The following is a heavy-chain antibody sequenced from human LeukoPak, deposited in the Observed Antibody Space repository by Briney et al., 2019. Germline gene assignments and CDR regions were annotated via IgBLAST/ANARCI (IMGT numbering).Heavy chain of an antibody. D-gene: IGHD3-9*01. J-gene: IGHJ4*02. CDR1: GFTFNNAW. Sequence: GGSLRLSCAASGFTFNNAWMSWVRQAPGRGLEWVGRITSKTDGGTTDYITPVKGRSTISRDDSKSTLYLQMDSLKTEDTAVYYCTTSTIYWGQGILVTVSA. CDR3: TTSTIY. CDR2: ITSKTDGGTT. V-gene: IGHV3-15*01.